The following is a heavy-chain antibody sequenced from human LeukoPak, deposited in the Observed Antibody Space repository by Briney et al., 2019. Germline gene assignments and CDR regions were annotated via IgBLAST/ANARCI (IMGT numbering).Heavy chain of an antibody. V-gene: IGHV4-59*01. D-gene: IGHD5-24*01. Sequence: SETLSLTCTVSGVSIRNYYWSWIRQPPGKGLEWIGYVYYSGSTNYNPSLKSRVSISLDTSKNQVSLNLTSVTAADTAVYYCARGRGDGYNFDYWGQGALVTVSS. CDR2: VYYSGST. J-gene: IGHJ4*02. CDR1: GVSIRNYY. CDR3: ARGRGDGYNFDY.